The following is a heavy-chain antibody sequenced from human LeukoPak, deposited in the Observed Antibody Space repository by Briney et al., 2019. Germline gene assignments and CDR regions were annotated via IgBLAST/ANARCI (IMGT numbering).Heavy chain of an antibody. Sequence: GASVKVSCKASGYTFTDSYMDWVRQAPGQGLEWMGWINPNSGDTNYAQKFQGRVTMTRDTSISTAYMELTSLRSDDTAVYYCARVGAYCTSTSCLDYWGQGTLVTVSS. J-gene: IGHJ4*02. D-gene: IGHD2-2*01. CDR1: GYTFTDSY. V-gene: IGHV1-2*02. CDR2: INPNSGDT. CDR3: ARVGAYCTSTSCLDY.